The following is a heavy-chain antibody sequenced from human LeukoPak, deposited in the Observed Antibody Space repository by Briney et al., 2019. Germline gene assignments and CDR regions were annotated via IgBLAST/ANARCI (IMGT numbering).Heavy chain of an antibody. Sequence: GGSLRLSCAASGFTFSEFWMSWVRQAPGKGLEWVSVIYSGGSTYYADSVKGRFTISRDNSKNTLYLQMNSLRAEDTAVYYCAREAPPPYCSGGSCYRTNGAFDIWGQGTMVTVSS. CDR2: IYSGGST. J-gene: IGHJ3*02. D-gene: IGHD2-15*01. V-gene: IGHV3-53*01. CDR3: AREAPPPYCSGGSCYRTNGAFDI. CDR1: GFTFSEFW.